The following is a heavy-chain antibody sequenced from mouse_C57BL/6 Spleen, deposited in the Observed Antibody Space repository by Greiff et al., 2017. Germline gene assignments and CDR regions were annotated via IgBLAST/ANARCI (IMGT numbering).Heavy chain of an antibody. J-gene: IGHJ1*03. CDR2: INSDGGST. CDR3: ARQGNYGYFDV. V-gene: IGHV5-2*01. D-gene: IGHD2-1*01. CDR1: EYEFPSHD. Sequence: EVKLVESGGGLVQPGESLKLSCESNEYEFPSHDMSWFRKTPQKKLELVAAINSDGGSTYYPDTMERRFIISRDNTKKTLYLQMSSLRSEDTAVYYCARQGNYGYFDVWGTGTTVTVSS.